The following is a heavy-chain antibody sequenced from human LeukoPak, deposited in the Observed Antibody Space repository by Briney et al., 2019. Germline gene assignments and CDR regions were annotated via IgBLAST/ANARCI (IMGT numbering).Heavy chain of an antibody. CDR2: IYYSGST. Sequence: PSETLSLTCPVSGGSISSYYWSWIRQPPGKGLEWIGYIYYSGSTNYSPSLKSRVTISVDTSKNQFSLKLSSVTAADTAVYYCARHSIIGGTEYAFDIWGQGTMVTVSS. V-gene: IGHV4-59*08. CDR3: ARHSIIGGTEYAFDI. D-gene: IGHD2-15*01. CDR1: GGSISSYY. J-gene: IGHJ3*02.